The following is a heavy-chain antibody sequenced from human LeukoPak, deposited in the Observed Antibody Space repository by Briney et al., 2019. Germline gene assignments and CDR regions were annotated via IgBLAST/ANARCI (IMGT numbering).Heavy chain of an antibody. Sequence: GGSLRLSCAASGFTFSSYWMSWVRQAPGKGLEWVANIKQDGSEKYYVDSVKGRFTISRDSAKNSLYLQMNSLRAEDTAVYYCVRDWDYGSGSYRYNWFDPWGQGTLVTVSS. CDR2: IKQDGSEK. CDR1: GFTFSSYW. V-gene: IGHV3-7*03. D-gene: IGHD3-16*02. J-gene: IGHJ5*02. CDR3: VRDWDYGSGSYRYNWFDP.